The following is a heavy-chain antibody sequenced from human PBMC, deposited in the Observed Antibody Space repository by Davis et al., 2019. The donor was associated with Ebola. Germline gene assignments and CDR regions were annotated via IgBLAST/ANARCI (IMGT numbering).Heavy chain of an antibody. V-gene: IGHV1-2*04. Sequence: ASVTVSCKASGYTFTGYYMHWVRQAPGQGLEWMGWINPNRGGTNYAQKFQSWVTMTRDTSISTAYMELSRLRSDDTAVYYCARDRQLPDYYYYGMDVWGQGTTVTVSS. D-gene: IGHD2-2*01. CDR1: GYTFTGYY. J-gene: IGHJ6*02. CDR3: ARDRQLPDYYYYGMDV. CDR2: INPNRGGT.